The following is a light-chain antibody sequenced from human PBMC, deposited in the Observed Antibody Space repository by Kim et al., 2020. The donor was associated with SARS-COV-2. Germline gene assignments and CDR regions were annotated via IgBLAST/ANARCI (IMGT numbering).Light chain of an antibody. Sequence: DIQMTQSPSSLSASVGDRVTISCQASEDISNCLNWYQQKPGKAPTFLIYDASNLETGVSSRFSGSGSGTDFTFTISSLQPEDIGTYYCQHYDNSSITFGQGTRLEIK. CDR1: EDISNC. V-gene: IGKV1-33*01. CDR3: QHYDNSSIT. CDR2: DAS. J-gene: IGKJ5*01.